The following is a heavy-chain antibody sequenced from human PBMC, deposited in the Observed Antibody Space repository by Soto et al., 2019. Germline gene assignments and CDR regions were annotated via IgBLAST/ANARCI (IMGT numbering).Heavy chain of an antibody. D-gene: IGHD3-22*01. CDR2: IIPLFGKA. CDR1: VGTLSTYA. V-gene: IGHV1-69*13. Sequence: SSVKVSCKDSVGTLSTYAIDWVRQAPGRGLEWMGGIIPLFGKAKYAQNFQGRITITAVESKNKEHMELRSLRSQYTAEYYCARGVHYDSSGYCYFYWGQGTLVTVSS. J-gene: IGHJ4*01. CDR3: ARGVHYDSSGYCYFY.